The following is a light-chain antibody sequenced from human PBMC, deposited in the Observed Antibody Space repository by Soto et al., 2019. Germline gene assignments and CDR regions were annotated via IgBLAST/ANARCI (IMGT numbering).Light chain of an antibody. CDR2: WAS. J-gene: IGKJ5*01. CDR3: KQYPSSPPIT. V-gene: IGKV4-1*01. Sequence: DIVMTQSPDSRALSLGERVTINCKSSQSVLYSSDNKNYLAWYQQKPGQPPKLLIYWASTRESGVPDRFSGSGSGTDFPLTISRLQAADVAVYYSKQYPSSPPITLGQWTRREIK. CDR1: QSVLYSSDNKNY.